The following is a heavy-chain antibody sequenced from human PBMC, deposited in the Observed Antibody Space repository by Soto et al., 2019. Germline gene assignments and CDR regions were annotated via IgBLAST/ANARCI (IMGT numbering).Heavy chain of an antibody. D-gene: IGHD6-19*01. Sequence: SLRLSCAVSGFTFDDNAMHWVRQAPEKGLEWVSGINWKSDIGYADSVKGRFTISRDNSKNTLYLQMNSLRAEDTAVYYCAKSKMRKYSSGWYYFDYWGQGTLVTVSS. CDR2: INWKSDI. CDR3: AKSKMRKYSSGWYYFDY. CDR1: GFTFDDNA. J-gene: IGHJ4*02. V-gene: IGHV3-9*01.